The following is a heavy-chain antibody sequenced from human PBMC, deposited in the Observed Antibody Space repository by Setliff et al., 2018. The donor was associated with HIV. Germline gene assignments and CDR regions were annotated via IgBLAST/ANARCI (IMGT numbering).Heavy chain of an antibody. Sequence: ASVKVSCKASGYTFTDYSIHWVRQAPGQGLEWMGWINTGNGNTKYSQKFQDRVTITRDTSASTGYMEVNSLRPEDTAVYYCARDRIPKRGYTYREPDFDSWGQGTLVTVSS. D-gene: IGHD3-16*02. CDR3: ARDRIPKRGYTYREPDFDS. J-gene: IGHJ4*02. CDR2: INTGNGNT. V-gene: IGHV1-3*04. CDR1: GYTFTDYS.